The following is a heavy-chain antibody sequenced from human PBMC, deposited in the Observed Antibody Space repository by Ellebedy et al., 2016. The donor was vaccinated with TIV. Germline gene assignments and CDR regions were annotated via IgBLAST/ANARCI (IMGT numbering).Heavy chain of an antibody. V-gene: IGHV3-33*08. CDR2: IWLDGSKE. J-gene: IGHJ4*02. CDR1: GFTFSNYA. D-gene: IGHD2-8*02. CDR3: ARDKNTGYIDY. Sequence: GESLKISCAASGFTFSNYAMGWVRQAPGKGLEWVAIIWLDGSKEYYADSVKGRFTISRDNSKNTLYMQMNSLRAEDTAVYYCARDKNTGYIDYWGQGALVTVSS.